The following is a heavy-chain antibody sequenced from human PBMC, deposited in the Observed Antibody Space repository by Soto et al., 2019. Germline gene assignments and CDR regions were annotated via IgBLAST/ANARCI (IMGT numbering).Heavy chain of an antibody. CDR2: IFFTGST. J-gene: IGHJ4*02. CDR1: GGTISSGGYY. Sequence: PSETLSLTCTVSGGTISSGGYYWSWIRQLPGKGLKWIGFIFFTGSTSYNPSLKSRVTISVDTSKNHFSLNLTSVTAADTAVYYCARRPSGIRITLVRGVLPPYYFDYWGQGTLVTVSS. V-gene: IGHV4-39*01. CDR3: ARRPSGIRITLVRGVLPPYYFDY. D-gene: IGHD3-10*01.